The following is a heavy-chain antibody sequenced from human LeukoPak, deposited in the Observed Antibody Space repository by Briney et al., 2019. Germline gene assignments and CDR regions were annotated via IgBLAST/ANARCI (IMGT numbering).Heavy chain of an antibody. CDR2: IYTSGST. J-gene: IGHJ3*01. CDR1: GGSISSNSYY. Sequence: SETLSLTCTVSGGSISSNSYYWSWIRQPAGKGLEWIGRIYTSGSTNYNPSLKSRVTMSVDTSKNQFSLKLRSVTAADTAVYFCARQTTVLTPDAFDVWGQGTMVTVS. CDR3: ARQTTVLTPDAFDV. D-gene: IGHD4-17*01. V-gene: IGHV4-61*02.